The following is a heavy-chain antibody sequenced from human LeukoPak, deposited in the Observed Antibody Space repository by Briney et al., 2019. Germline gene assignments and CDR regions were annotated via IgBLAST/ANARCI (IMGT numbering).Heavy chain of an antibody. CDR1: GFTLRSYG. Sequence: GGSLRLSCAASGFTLRSYGMHWVRQAPGKGREGVAVISYDGSNKYCRDCVKGRFTISRDNSKNPLYLQMNSLRAEDTAVYYCGKDYDIEAGTYFDYWGQGTLVTVSS. J-gene: IGHJ4*02. D-gene: IGHD3-9*01. V-gene: IGHV3-30*18. CDR3: GKDYDIEAGTYFDY. CDR2: ISYDGSNK.